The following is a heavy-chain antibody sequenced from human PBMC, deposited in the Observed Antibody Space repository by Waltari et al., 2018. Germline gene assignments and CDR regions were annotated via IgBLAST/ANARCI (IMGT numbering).Heavy chain of an antibody. D-gene: IGHD5-18*01. V-gene: IGHV1-8*03. J-gene: IGHJ2*01. Sequence: QVQLVQSGAEVKKPGASVKVSCKASGYTFTSYDINWVRQATGQGLEWLGWMNPNSGNTGYAQKFQGRVTITRNTSRSTAYMELSSLRSEDTAVYYWARGSRYGHNWYFDLWGRGTLVTVSS. CDR3: ARGSRYGHNWYFDL. CDR2: MNPNSGNT. CDR1: GYTFTSYD.